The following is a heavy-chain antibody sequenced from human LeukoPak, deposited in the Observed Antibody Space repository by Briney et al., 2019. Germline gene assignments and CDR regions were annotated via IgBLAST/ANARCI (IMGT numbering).Heavy chain of an antibody. J-gene: IGHJ2*01. CDR1: GFTFSTYA. CDR3: VREYGVTAGTGFYWYFGL. V-gene: IGHV3-23*01. Sequence: PGGSLRLSCAASGFTFSTYALSWVRQAPGKGLEWVSAVRGSGTDTYYADSVKGRCTISRDNSKNTVYLEMNSLRDEDTALYYCVREYGVTAGTGFYWYFGLWGRGTLVTVSS. D-gene: IGHD2-21*02. CDR2: VRGSGTDT.